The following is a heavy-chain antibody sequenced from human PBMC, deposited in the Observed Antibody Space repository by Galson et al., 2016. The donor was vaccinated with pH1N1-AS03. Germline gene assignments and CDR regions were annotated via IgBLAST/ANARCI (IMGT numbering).Heavy chain of an antibody. CDR1: GGTFSRST. CDR3: CVSVTPSSFTDAFDI. CDR2: IIPIFNTI. J-gene: IGHJ3*02. V-gene: IGHV1-69*13. Sequence: SVKVSCKASGGTFSRSTISWVRQAPGHGLEWMGRIIPIFNTINYAQKLRGRVTMNVDESTSTAYMDLSSLRYEDSAIYYCCVSVTPSSFTDAFDIWGQGTTVTVSS. D-gene: IGHD5-18*01.